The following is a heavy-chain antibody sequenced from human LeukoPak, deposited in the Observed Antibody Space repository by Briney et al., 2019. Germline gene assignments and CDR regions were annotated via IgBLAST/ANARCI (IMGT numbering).Heavy chain of an antibody. CDR1: GFTFSSYA. V-gene: IGHV3-23*01. CDR2: INGSGGST. CDR3: ASQRRRYCSGGSCSNFDY. Sequence: RGSLRLSCAASGFTFSSYAMSWVRQAPGKGLEWVSGINGSGGSTYYADSVKGRFTISRDNSKNTLYLQMNSLRAEDTAVYYCASQRRRYCSGGSCSNFDYWGQGTLVTVSS. D-gene: IGHD2-15*01. J-gene: IGHJ4*02.